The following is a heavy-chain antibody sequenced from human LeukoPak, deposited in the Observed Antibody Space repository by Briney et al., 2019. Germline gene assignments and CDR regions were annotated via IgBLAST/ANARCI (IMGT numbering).Heavy chain of an antibody. J-gene: IGHJ4*02. CDR1: GDSVSSTA. CDR3: ARGGRGGCSSSTCYFDS. CDR2: TYYKSRWYY. V-gene: IGHV6-1*01. Sequence: SQTLSLTRAISGDSVSSTAWNWIRQSPSRGLEWLERTYYKSRWYYDYAVFVRGRISINPDTSKNQFSLQLNSVTPDDTAIYYCARGGRGGCSSSTCYFDSWGRGALVTVSS. D-gene: IGHD2-2*01.